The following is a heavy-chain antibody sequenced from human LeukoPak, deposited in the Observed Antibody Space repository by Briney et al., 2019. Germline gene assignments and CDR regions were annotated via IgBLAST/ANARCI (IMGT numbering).Heavy chain of an antibody. V-gene: IGHV3-7*01. CDR2: IKQHGSEK. J-gene: IGHJ4*02. D-gene: IGHD3-22*01. CDR3: ARGRANYYDSSGYYYTDY. CDR1: GFTFSTYW. Sequence: PGGSLRLSCAASGFTFSTYWMSWVRQAPGKGLEWVANIKQHGSEKYYVDSVKGRFTISRDNAKNSLYLQMNSLGAEDTAVYYCARGRANYYDSSGYYYTDYWGQGTLVTVSS.